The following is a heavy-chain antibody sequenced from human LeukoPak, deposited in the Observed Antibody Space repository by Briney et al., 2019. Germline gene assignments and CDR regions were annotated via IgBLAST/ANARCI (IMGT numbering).Heavy chain of an antibody. J-gene: IGHJ4*02. Sequence: GGSLRLSCAASGFSFSSYYMSWVRQGPGKGLEWVATIWPDGGEERYVDSVRGRFSISRDNAKSFLYLQMNGLSVEDTAVYFCGRLFGGVTTFGFWGQGALVTVSS. CDR1: GFSFSSYY. V-gene: IGHV3-7*01. D-gene: IGHD3-16*01. CDR3: GRLFGGVTTFGF. CDR2: IWPDGGEE.